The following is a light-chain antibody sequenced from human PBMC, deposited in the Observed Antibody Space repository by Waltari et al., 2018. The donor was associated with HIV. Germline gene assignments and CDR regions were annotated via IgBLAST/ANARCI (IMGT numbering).Light chain of an antibody. CDR2: DVI. Sequence: QSALTQPPSVSGSPGQSVTLSCTGTSSDVGGYNYVSWHQQHPGKAPKLMIYDVIKRPSGVPDRFSGSKSGNTASLTVSGLQPEDEADYYCSSHAGSKVVFGGGTRLTVL. CDR1: SSDVGGYNY. CDR3: SSHAGSKVV. V-gene: IGLV2-8*01. J-gene: IGLJ2*01.